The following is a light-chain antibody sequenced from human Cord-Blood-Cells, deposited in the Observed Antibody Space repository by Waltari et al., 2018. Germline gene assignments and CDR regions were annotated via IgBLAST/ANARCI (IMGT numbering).Light chain of an antibody. CDR3: AAWDDSLNGWV. J-gene: IGLJ3*02. V-gene: IGLV1-44*01. Sequence: QSVLTQPPSASGTPGQRVTISCSGSSSNIGSNTVNWYQQLPGTAPKLLIYSNNQRPSGVPDRFSGSKSGTSASLAISGLQSEDEADYYCAAWDDSLNGWVF. CDR1: SSNIGSNT. CDR2: SNN.